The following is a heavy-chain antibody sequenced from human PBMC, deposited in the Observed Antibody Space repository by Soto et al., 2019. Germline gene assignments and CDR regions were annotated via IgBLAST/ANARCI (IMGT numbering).Heavy chain of an antibody. CDR1: GYTFSNYG. CDR2: ISAYNGNI. Sequence: QVQLVQSGAEVKKPGASVKVSCKASGYTFSNYGISWVRQAPGQGLEWMGWISAYNGNIKFAQKVQGRVTMTTDTFTSPAYMELRSLRSDDTAVYYCAREPPGEGAAMFDLWGQGTLVTVSS. CDR3: AREPPGEGAAMFDL. D-gene: IGHD3-10*01. V-gene: IGHV1-18*01. J-gene: IGHJ5*02.